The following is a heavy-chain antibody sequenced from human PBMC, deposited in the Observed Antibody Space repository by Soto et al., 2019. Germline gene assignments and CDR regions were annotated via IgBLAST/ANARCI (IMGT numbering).Heavy chain of an antibody. CDR3: AGDYNDYDILTGQNGMDV. CDR2: IIPIFGTA. D-gene: IGHD3-9*01. CDR1: GGTFSSYA. V-gene: IGHV1-69*13. J-gene: IGHJ6*02. Sequence: SVKVSCKASGGTFSSYAISWVRQAPGQGLEWMGGIIPIFGTANYAQKFQGRVTITADESTSTAYMELSSLRSEDTAVYYCAGDYNDYDILTGQNGMDVWGQGTTVTVSS.